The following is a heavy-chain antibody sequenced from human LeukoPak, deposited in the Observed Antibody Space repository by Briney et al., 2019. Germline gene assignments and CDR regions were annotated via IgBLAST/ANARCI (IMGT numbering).Heavy chain of an antibody. Sequence: GGSLRLSCAASGFTFNTYWMSWVRQAPGKGLEWVANIKQDGSEKYYVDSVKGRFTICRDNAKNSLYLQMDSLRAEDTAVYYCARDKIVGATFFDYWGQGTLVTVSS. V-gene: IGHV3-7*01. CDR2: IKQDGSEK. CDR1: GFTFNTYW. CDR3: ARDKIVGATFFDY. D-gene: IGHD1-26*01. J-gene: IGHJ4*02.